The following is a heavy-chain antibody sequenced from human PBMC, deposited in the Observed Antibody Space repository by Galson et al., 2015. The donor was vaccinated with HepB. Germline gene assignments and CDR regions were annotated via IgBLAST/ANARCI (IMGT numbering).Heavy chain of an antibody. CDR3: ARRTTYCSGGSCYGGNFDY. J-gene: IGHJ4*02. CDR2: IYFSGST. V-gene: IGHV4-39*01. Sequence: SETLSLTCTVSGGSISSSSYYWGWIRQPPGKGLEWIGSIYFSGSTYYNPSLKSRVTISGDTSKNQFSRKLSSVTAADTAVYYCARRTTYCSGGSCYGGNFDYWGQGTLVTVSS. CDR1: GGSISSSSYY. D-gene: IGHD2-15*01.